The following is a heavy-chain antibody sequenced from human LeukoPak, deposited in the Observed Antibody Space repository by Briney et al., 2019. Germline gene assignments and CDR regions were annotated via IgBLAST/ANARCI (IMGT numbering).Heavy chain of an antibody. D-gene: IGHD2-2*01. Sequence: GRSLRLSCAASGFTFDDYAMHWVRHAPGKGLEWVSGISWNSGSIGYADSVKGRFTISRDNAKNSLYLQMNSLRAEDTALYYCAKDITVVVPAATTDINYYYYYMDVWGKGTTVTVSS. CDR3: AKDITVVVPAATTDINYYYYYMDV. J-gene: IGHJ6*03. CDR1: GFTFDDYA. CDR2: ISWNSGSI. V-gene: IGHV3-9*01.